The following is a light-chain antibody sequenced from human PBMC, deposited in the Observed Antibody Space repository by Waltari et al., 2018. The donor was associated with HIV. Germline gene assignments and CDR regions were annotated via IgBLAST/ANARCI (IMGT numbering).Light chain of an antibody. J-gene: IGLJ1*01. V-gene: IGLV2-14*01. CDR2: EVD. CDR3: SSYTSSSTLDV. Sequence: QSALTQPASVSGSPGQSITISCTATSSDVGGFNYVSWYQQHPGNAPKLMIYEVDNRPSGVSNRFSGSKSDNTASLTISGLQAEDEADYYCSSYTSSSTLDVFGTGTKVTVL. CDR1: SSDVGGFNY.